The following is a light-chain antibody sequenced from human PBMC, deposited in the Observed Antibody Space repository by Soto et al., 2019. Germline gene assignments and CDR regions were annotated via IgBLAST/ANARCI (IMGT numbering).Light chain of an antibody. CDR1: QSDTTY. V-gene: IGKV3-11*01. CDR3: QQRSNWPPIIT. J-gene: IGKJ4*01. Sequence: EIVLTQSPATLSLSPGERATLSCRASQSDTTYLAWYQQKPGQAPRLLIYDASNRATGIPARFSGSGSGTDFTLTVSSLESEASALYYCQQRSNWPPIITFGGGTKVEI. CDR2: DAS.